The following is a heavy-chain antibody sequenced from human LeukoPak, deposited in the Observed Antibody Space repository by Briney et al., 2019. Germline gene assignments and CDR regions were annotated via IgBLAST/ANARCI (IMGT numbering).Heavy chain of an antibody. V-gene: IGHV3-7*03. CDR1: GFTFSTYW. CDR2: IKHDGSDK. D-gene: IGHD2-15*01. J-gene: IGHJ4*02. Sequence: GGTLRLSCAASGFTFSTYWMSWVRQSPGKGLEWVAKIKHDGSDKYYVDSVMGRFTISRDNAKTSLYLQMNSLRAEDTAVYYCAKAEGYCSGGSCYPFFDYWGQGTLVTVSS. CDR3: AKAEGYCSGGSCYPFFDY.